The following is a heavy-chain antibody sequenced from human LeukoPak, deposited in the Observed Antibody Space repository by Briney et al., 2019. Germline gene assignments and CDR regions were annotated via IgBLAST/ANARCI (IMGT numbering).Heavy chain of an antibody. D-gene: IGHD3-10*01. CDR2: IRYDGSEK. Sequence: PGGSLRLSCAASGFTFSNYGMHWVRQAPGKGLEWVTFIRYDGSEKYYADPVKGRFTIFRDNSKNTLYLQMNSLRAEDTAVYFCAKGGYYGSGSSIPFDYWGQGTLVTVSS. CDR1: GFTFSNYG. CDR3: AKGGYYGSGSSIPFDY. J-gene: IGHJ4*02. V-gene: IGHV3-30*02.